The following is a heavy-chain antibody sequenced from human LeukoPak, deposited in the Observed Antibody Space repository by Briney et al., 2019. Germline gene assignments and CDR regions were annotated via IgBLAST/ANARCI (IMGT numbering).Heavy chain of an antibody. CDR2: VQINENN. CDR1: VGSIHDYY. J-gene: IGHJ4*02. D-gene: IGHD6-13*01. V-gene: IGHV4-4*07. CDR3: ARESVAAGTRWFDY. Sequence: PSETLSLTCTDVVGSIHDYYGTWIRRSPGKGLEWIGRVQINENNNYNPSLWSRLTLSLDTSKNQFSLNLTSVTAADTAIYYCARESVAAGTRWFDYWGQGTLVTVSS.